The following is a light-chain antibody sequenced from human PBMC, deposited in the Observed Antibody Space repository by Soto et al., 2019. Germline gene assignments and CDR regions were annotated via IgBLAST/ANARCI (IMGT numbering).Light chain of an antibody. J-gene: IGKJ4*01. V-gene: IGKV3-20*01. Sequence: EIVLTQSPGTLSLSPGERATLYCSASQSVSSSYLACYQQKPGQAPRLLLCGASSRATGIPDRFSRSGSGTDFTLTIIRLEPEDFAVYYCQQYGSSLLTFGGGSKVDIK. CDR1: QSVSSSY. CDR3: QQYGSSLLT. CDR2: GAS.